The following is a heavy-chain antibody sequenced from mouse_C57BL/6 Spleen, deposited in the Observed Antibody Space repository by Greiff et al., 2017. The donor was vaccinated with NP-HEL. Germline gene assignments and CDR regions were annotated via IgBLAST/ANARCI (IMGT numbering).Heavy chain of an antibody. J-gene: IGHJ2*01. CDR1: GYTFTDYN. CDR2: INPNNGGT. CDR3: ARGYYDYDGAVDY. V-gene: IGHV1-22*01. Sequence: VQLQQSGPELVKPGASVKMSCKASGYTFTDYNMHWVKQSPGKSLEWIGYINPNNGGTSYNQKFKGRATLTVNKSSSTAYMELRSLTSEDSAVYYCARGYYDYDGAVDYWGQGTTLTVSS. D-gene: IGHD2-4*01.